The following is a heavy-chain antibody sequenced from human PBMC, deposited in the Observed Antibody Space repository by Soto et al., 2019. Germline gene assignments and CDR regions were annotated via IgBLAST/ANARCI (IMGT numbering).Heavy chain of an antibody. D-gene: IGHD4-17*01. V-gene: IGHV3-9*01. CDR1: GFTFDDYA. J-gene: IGHJ3*02. CDR3: AKDLSYGSTPTSAFDI. CDR2: ISWNSGSI. Sequence: PGGSLRLSCAASGFTFDDYAMHWVQQAPGKGLEWVSGISWNSGSIGYADSVKGRFTISRDNAKNSLYLQMNSLRAEDTALYYCAKDLSYGSTPTSAFDIWGQWTMVTVSS.